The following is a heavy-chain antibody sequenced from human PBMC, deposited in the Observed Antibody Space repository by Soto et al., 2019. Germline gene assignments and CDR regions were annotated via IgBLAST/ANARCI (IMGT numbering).Heavy chain of an antibody. V-gene: IGHV4-39*01. D-gene: IGHD6-13*01. Sequence: SETLSLTCTVSGGSISSSSYYWGWIRQPPGKGLEWIGSIYYSGSTYYNPSLKSRVTISVDTSKNQFSLKLSSVTAADTAVYYCARRQSSSWYGIWGQGTLVTVSS. CDR2: IYYSGST. CDR3: ARRQSSSWYGI. CDR1: GGSISSSSYY. J-gene: IGHJ4*02.